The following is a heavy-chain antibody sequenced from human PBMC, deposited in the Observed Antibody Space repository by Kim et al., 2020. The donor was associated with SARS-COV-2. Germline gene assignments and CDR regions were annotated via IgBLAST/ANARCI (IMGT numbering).Heavy chain of an antibody. CDR3: AGELVGMARGGYFDY. CDR1: GFTFSSYD. Sequence: GGSLRLSCAASGFTFSSYDMHWVRQATGKGLEWVAVISSDGSKKYYADAVKGLFTISRDNSKNMLYQQRNRRGAEDAVVYYCAGELVGMARGGYFDYWGQGTLVTVSS. V-gene: IGHV3-30-3*01. D-gene: IGHD2-15*01. J-gene: IGHJ4*02. CDR2: ISSDGSKK.